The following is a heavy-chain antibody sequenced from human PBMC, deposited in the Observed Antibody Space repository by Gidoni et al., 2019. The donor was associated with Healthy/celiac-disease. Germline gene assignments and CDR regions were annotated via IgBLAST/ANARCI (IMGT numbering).Heavy chain of an antibody. D-gene: IGHD4-4*01. Sequence: GNTGYAQKFQGRVTMTRNTSISTAYMELSSLRSEDTAVYYCAREGDTVTTDYYYYMDVWGKGTTVTVSS. CDR2: GNT. V-gene: IGHV1-8*01. CDR3: AREGDTVTTDYYYYMDV. J-gene: IGHJ6*03.